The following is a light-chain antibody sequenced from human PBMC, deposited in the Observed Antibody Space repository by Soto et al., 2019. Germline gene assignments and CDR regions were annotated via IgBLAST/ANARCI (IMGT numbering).Light chain of an antibody. J-gene: IGKJ4*01. Sequence: EVVLTQSPGTLSLSPVETATLSCRASHSVSSSYLAWYQQKPGQAPRLLIYGASSRPTGIPDRFSGSGSGTDFTLTISRLEPEDVAVYYCQQYATSPLTFGGGTKVEIK. V-gene: IGKV3-20*01. CDR2: GAS. CDR1: HSVSSSY. CDR3: QQYATSPLT.